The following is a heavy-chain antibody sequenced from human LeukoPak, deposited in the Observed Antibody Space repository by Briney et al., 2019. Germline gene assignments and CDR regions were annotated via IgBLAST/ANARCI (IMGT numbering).Heavy chain of an antibody. CDR1: GGSISSGDYY. CDR3: ARSYCSGGSCYPDY. J-gene: IGHJ4*02. Sequence: SQTLSLTCTVSGGSISSGDYYWRWIRQPPGKGLGGIGYIYYSGSTYYNPSLKSRVTISADTSKNQFSLKLSSVTAADTAVYYCARSYCSGGSCYPDYWGQGTLVTVSS. CDR2: IYYSGST. V-gene: IGHV4-30-4*01. D-gene: IGHD2-15*01.